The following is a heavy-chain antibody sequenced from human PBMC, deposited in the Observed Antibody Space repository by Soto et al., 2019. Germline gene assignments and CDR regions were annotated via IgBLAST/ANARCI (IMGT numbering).Heavy chain of an antibody. CDR3: ARRIAAADGWFDP. D-gene: IGHD6-13*01. V-gene: IGHV4-30-2*01. Sequence: SETLSLTCAVSGGSSSSGGYSWSWIRQPPGKGLEWIGYIYHSGSTYYNPSLKSRVTISVDRSKNQFSLKLSSVTAADTAVYYCARRIAAADGWFDPWGQGTLVTVSS. J-gene: IGHJ5*02. CDR1: GGSSSSGGYS. CDR2: IYHSGST.